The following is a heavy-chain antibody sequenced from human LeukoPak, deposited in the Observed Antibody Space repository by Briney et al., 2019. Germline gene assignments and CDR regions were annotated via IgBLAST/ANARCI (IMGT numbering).Heavy chain of an antibody. J-gene: IGHJ4*02. Sequence: PGGSLRLSCVASRFTFSSYWMHWVRQDPGEGLVWVSYFSPDGSTTRYADSVKGRFAMSRDNAKNTLYLQMNSLRVEDTAVYFCASAWSYWGQGALVTVSS. CDR3: ASAWSY. D-gene: IGHD1-1*01. CDR1: RFTFSSYW. CDR2: FSPDGSTT. V-gene: IGHV3-74*01.